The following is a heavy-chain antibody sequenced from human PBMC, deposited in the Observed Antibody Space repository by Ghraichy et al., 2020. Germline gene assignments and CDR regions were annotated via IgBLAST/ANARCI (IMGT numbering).Heavy chain of an antibody. Sequence: SETLSLTCLVSGGSIIDINSSWGTTYYWAWIRQSPGKGLEWIATVSNTGTTYYNPSLKSRVTISVDTSKNQFSLKVKSMSAADTALYYCARLRGGDSRGYYYDFDTWGQGTLVTVSS. CDR1: GGSIIDINSSWGTTYY. CDR2: VSNTGTT. D-gene: IGHD3-22*01. V-gene: IGHV4-39*01. J-gene: IGHJ4*02. CDR3: ARLRGGDSRGYYYDFDT.